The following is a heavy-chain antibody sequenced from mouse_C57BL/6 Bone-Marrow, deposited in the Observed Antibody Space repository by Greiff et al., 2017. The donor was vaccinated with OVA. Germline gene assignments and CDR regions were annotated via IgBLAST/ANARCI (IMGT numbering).Heavy chain of an antibody. V-gene: IGHV1-20*01. CDR1: GYSFTGYF. CDR3: ATMVKRAWFAY. Sequence: VQLKESGPELVKPGDSVKISCKASGYSFTGYFMNWVMQSHGKSLEWIGRITPYNGDTFYNQKFKGKATLTVDKSSSTAHMELRSLTSEDSAVYYCATMVKRAWFAYWGQGTLVTVSA. J-gene: IGHJ3*01. CDR2: ITPYNGDT. D-gene: IGHD2-1*01.